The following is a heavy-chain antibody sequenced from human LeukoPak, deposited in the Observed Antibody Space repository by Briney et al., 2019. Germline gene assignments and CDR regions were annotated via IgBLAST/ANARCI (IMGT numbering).Heavy chain of an antibody. CDR3: AGTAMPKGPYRFDY. J-gene: IGHJ4*02. Sequence: SQTLSLTCTVSGGSISSGSYYGSWIPQPAGKGLECIVRIYTSGSTNNDPSPKSRVTISVDTLKNQSSLNLSSVTAADTAVYCCAGTAMPKGPYRFDYWGPGTLVTVSS. V-gene: IGHV4-61*02. D-gene: IGHD5-18*01. CDR2: IYTSGST. CDR1: GGSISSGSYY.